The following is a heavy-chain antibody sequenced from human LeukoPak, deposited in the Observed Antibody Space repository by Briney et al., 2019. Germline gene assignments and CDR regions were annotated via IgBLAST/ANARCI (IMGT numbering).Heavy chain of an antibody. Sequence: SETLSLTCAVYGGSFSGYYWSWIRQPPGKGLEWIGEINHSGSTNYNPSLKSRVTISVDTSKNQFSLKLSSVTAADTAVYYCATGGGGSYSLDYWGQGTLVTVSS. D-gene: IGHD1-26*01. V-gene: IGHV4-34*01. J-gene: IGHJ4*02. CDR1: GGSFSGYY. CDR2: INHSGST. CDR3: ATGGGGSYSLDY.